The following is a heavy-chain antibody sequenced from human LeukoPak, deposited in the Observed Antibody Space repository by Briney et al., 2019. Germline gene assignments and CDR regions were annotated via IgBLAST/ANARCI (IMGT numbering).Heavy chain of an antibody. CDR3: AKAPDAFDI. CDR1: GFTFSSYA. CDR2: ISGSGGST. Sequence: GRSLRLSCAASGFTFSSYAMHWVRQAPGKGLEWVSAISGSGGSTYYADSVKGRFTISRDNSENTLYLQMNSLRAEDTAVYYCAKAPDAFDIWGQGTMVTVSS. V-gene: IGHV3-23*01. J-gene: IGHJ3*02.